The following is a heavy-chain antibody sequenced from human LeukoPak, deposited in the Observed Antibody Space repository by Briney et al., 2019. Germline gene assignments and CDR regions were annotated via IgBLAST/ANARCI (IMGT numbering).Heavy chain of an antibody. V-gene: IGHV3-23*01. Sequence: PGGSLRLSCAASGFTFSSYAMSWVRQAPGKGLEWVSAISGSGGSTYYADSVKGRFTISRDNPKNTLYLQMNSLRAEDTAVYYCAKAARVWARLGGSFFDYWGQGTLVTVSS. J-gene: IGHJ4*02. CDR3: AKAARVWARLGGSFFDY. CDR1: GFTFSSYA. CDR2: ISGSGGST. D-gene: IGHD3-16*01.